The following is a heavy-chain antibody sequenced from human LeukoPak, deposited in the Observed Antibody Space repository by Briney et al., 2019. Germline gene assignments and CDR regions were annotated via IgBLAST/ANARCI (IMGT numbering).Heavy chain of an antibody. CDR2: MTTSDGNT. D-gene: IGHD7-27*01. V-gene: IGHV3-23*01. CDR3: AKDGGLWVSAHWGDS. Sequence: DPGGSLRLSCAASGFTFSSYTMSWVRQAPGKGLEWVSTMTTSDGNTYYADSVKGRFTVSRDNSKNTLFLQMNSLRAEDTAVYYCAKDGGLWVSAHWGDSWGRGTLVTVSS. J-gene: IGHJ4*02. CDR1: GFTFSSYT.